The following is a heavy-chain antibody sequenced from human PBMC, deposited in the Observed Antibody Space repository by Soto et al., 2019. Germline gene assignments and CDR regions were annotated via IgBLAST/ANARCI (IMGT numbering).Heavy chain of an antibody. D-gene: IGHD3-10*01. Sequence: KPSETLSLTCTVSGGSISSGDYYWSWIRQPPGKGLEWIGYIYYSGSTYYNPSLKSRVTISVDTSKNQFSLKLSSVTAADTAVYYCARASGKLWFGELFLFDYWGQGTLVTVSS. CDR3: ARASGKLWFGELFLFDY. CDR1: GGSISSGDYY. CDR2: IYYSGST. V-gene: IGHV4-30-4*01. J-gene: IGHJ4*02.